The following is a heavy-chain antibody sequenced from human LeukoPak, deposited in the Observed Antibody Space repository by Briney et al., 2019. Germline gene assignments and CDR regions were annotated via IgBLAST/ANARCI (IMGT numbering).Heavy chain of an antibody. V-gene: IGHV1-69*13. J-gene: IGHJ6*03. CDR2: IIPIFGTA. Sequence: GASVKVSCKASGYTFTSYAIHWVRQAPGQGLEWMGGIIPIFGTANYAQKFQGRVTITADESTSTAYMELSSLRSEDTAVYYCARAFGELYYYYYMDVWGKGTTVTISS. CDR1: GYTFTSYA. D-gene: IGHD3-10*01. CDR3: ARAFGELYYYYYMDV.